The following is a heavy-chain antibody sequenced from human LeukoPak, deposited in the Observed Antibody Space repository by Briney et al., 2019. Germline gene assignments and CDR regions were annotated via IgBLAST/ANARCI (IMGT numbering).Heavy chain of an antibody. D-gene: IGHD2-15*01. V-gene: IGHV3-23*01. CDR2: ISGSGGST. CDR3: AKGGGSFSAYYFDY. CDR1: GFTFSSYA. Sequence: GGSLRLSCAASGFTFSSYAISWVRQAPGKGLEWVSAISGSGGSTYYADSVKGRFTISRDNSKNTLYLQMNSLRAEDTAVYYCAKGGGSFSAYYFDYWGQGTLVTVSS. J-gene: IGHJ4*02.